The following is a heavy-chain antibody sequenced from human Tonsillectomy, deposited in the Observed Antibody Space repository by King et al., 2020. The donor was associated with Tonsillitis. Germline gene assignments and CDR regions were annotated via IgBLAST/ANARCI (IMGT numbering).Heavy chain of an antibody. CDR3: ASTSPPYYYYYMDV. J-gene: IGHJ6*03. CDR1: GGSISSAGYY. D-gene: IGHD3-16*01. V-gene: IGHV4-31*03. Sequence: VQLQESGPGLVKPSQTLSLTCTVSGGSISSAGYYWSWIRQHPGKGLEWIGYISYSGNTFYNPSLKSRLTISLDTSKNQFSLKVPSVNAADTAVYYCASTSPPYYYYYMDVWGKGTTVTVSS. CDR2: ISYSGNT.